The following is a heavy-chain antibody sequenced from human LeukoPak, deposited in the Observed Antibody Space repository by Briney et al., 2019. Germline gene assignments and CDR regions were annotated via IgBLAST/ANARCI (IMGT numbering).Heavy chain of an antibody. CDR2: IYTSGST. V-gene: IGHV4-61*02. CDR1: GGSISSGSYY. Sequence: SETLSLTCTVSGGSISSGSYYWSWIPQPAGKGLEWIGRIYTSGSTNYNTSLKSRVTISVDTSKNQLSLKLSSVTAADTAVYYCARVAYSGYDGYYFDYWGQGTLVTVSS. CDR3: ARVAYSGYDGYYFDY. D-gene: IGHD5-12*01. J-gene: IGHJ4*02.